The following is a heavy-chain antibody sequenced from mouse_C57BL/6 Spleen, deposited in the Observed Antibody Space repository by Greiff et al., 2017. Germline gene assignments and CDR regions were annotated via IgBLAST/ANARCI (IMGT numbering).Heavy chain of an antibody. V-gene: IGHV1-61*01. J-gene: IGHJ2*01. Sequence: QVHVKQPGAELVRPGSSVKLSCKASGYTFTSYWMAWVKQRPGQGLEWIGNIYPSDSETHYNQKFKDKATLTVDKSSSTAYMQLSSLTSEDSAVYYCARTPLDGYYVYYFDYWGQGTTLTVSS. CDR1: GYTFTSYW. D-gene: IGHD2-3*01. CDR2: IYPSDSET. CDR3: ARTPLDGYYVYYFDY.